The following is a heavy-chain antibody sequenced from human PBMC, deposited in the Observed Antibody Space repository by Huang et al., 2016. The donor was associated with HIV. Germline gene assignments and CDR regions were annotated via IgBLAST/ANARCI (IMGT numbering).Heavy chain of an antibody. Sequence: LQESGPGLVGPSETLSLTCAVSGDSINSNTFYWGWIRRPPGKALEWSGSIYYGGTTYYNPARKRRGRIAVDASKNRIFLHLRSVTAADTGVYYCARTGVAVSDDPEYFQHWGQGALVT. CDR3: ARTGVAVSDDPEYFQH. D-gene: IGHD3-3*01. CDR2: IYYGGTT. CDR1: GDSINSNTFY. J-gene: IGHJ1*01. V-gene: IGHV4-39*02.